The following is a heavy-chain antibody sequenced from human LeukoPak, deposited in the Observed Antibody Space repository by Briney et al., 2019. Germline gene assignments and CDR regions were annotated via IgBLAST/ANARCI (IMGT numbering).Heavy chain of an antibody. CDR1: GYTFTSYA. CDR3: ARAVTNYPYYYYYGMDV. Sequence: RASVTVSFTASGYTFTSYAMNWVRQAPGQGLEWMGWINTNTGNPTYAQGFTGRFVFSLDTSVSTAYLQISSLKAEDTAVYYCARAVTNYPYYYYYGMDVWGQGTTVTVSS. J-gene: IGHJ6*02. CDR2: INTNTGNP. D-gene: IGHD4/OR15-4a*01. V-gene: IGHV7-4-1*02.